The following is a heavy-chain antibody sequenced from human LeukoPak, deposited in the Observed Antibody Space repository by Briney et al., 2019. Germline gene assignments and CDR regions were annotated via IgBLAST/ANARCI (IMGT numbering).Heavy chain of an antibody. CDR2: INPNSGAT. J-gene: IGHJ4*02. V-gene: IGHV1-2*02. D-gene: IGHD6-13*01. CDR3: AREGSSNSFDY. Sequence: ASVKVSRKASGYSFSGHYMHWVRQAPGQGLESMGWINPNSGATYYAQKFQDRVTMARDTSISTAYMEVSRLRSDDTAVYYCAREGSSNSFDYWGQGTLVTVSS. CDR1: GYSFSGHY.